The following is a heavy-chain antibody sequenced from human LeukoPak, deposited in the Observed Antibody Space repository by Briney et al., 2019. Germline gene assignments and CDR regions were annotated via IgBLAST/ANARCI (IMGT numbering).Heavy chain of an antibody. V-gene: IGHV5-51*01. CDR3: ARLGITGTTLSYFDY. CDR2: IYPGDSGS. Sequence: GKSLKISCKGSGYSFTNYWIGWVRQMPGKGLQWMGLIYPGDSGSKYSPSFQGQVTMSADKSINTAYLQWSSLKASDTAMYYCARLGITGTTLSYFDYWGQGTLVTVSS. J-gene: IGHJ4*02. D-gene: IGHD1-20*01. CDR1: GYSFTNYW.